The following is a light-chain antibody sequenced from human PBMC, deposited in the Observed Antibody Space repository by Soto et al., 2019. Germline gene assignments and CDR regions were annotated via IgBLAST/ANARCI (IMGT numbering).Light chain of an antibody. J-gene: IGKJ5*01. V-gene: IGKV3-20*01. CDR3: QQYGGSPPIT. CDR1: HSVSSSY. Sequence: EIVLTQSPGTLSLSPGERATLSCRASHSVSSSYLAWYQQKPGQAPRLLIYGASSRATGIPDRFSGSGSGTDFTLTISRLEPEDFAVYYCQQYGGSPPITFGQGTQVEIK. CDR2: GAS.